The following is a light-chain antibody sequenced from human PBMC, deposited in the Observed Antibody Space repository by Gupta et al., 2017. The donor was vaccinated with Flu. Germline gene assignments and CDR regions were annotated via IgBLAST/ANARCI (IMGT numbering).Light chain of an antibody. CDR3: QQTSTTPYT. V-gene: IGKV1-39*01. Sequence: DIQMTQSPTSLSASVGDRVTITCRASQSIADSLSWYQQKPGKSPKLLIYGASSLRTGVTARFSGGESGTDFTLTVSSLQPEDFATYFCQQTSTTPYTFGQGTNLEI. J-gene: IGKJ2*01. CDR2: GAS. CDR1: QSIADS.